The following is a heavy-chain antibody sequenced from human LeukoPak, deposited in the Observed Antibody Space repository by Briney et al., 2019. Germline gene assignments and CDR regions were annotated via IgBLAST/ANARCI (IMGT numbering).Heavy chain of an antibody. J-gene: IGHJ3*02. V-gene: IGHV4-59*01. CDR2: VHYSGST. CDR3: ASSVEVAALNAFDI. Sequence: SETLSLTCTVSDGSITNYDWSWVRQPPGKGLEFIGHVHYSGSTNYNPSLKSRVTISVDTSKNQFSLKLSSVTAADTAVYYCASSVEVAALNAFDIWGQGTMVTVSS. CDR1: DGSITNYD. D-gene: IGHD2-15*01.